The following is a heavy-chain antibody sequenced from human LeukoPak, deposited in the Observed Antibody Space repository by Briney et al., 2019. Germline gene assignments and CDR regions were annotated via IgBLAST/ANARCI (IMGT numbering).Heavy chain of an antibody. D-gene: IGHD3-16*01. CDR2: IIRDGSSI. CDR3: ARDTITSSRFFDV. J-gene: IGHJ2*01. V-gene: IGHV3-74*01. Sequence: GGSLRLSCAASGFTLSSYWMHWVRRAPGKGLVWVSRIIRDGSSINYADSVKGRFTISRDDAKNTLYLQMNSLRAEDTAVYYCARDTITSSRFFDVWGRGTLVTVSS. CDR1: GFTLSSYW.